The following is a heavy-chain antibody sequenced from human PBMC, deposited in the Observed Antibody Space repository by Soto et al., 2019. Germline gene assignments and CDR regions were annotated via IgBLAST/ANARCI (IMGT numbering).Heavy chain of an antibody. V-gene: IGHV1-69*01. CDR1: GGTFSSYA. Sequence: QVQLVQSGAEVKKPGSSVKVSCKASGGTFSSYAISWVRQAPGQGLEWMGGIIPIFGTANYAQKFQGRVTIPADESTSTDYMELSSLRSEDTAVYYCARARVAAGRTSFLCWGQGTLVTVSS. CDR2: IIPIFGTA. J-gene: IGHJ4*02. D-gene: IGHD6-25*01. CDR3: ARARVAAGRTSFLC.